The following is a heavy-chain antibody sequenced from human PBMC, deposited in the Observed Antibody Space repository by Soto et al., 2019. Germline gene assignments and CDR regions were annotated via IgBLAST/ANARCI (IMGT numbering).Heavy chain of an antibody. Sequence: EVQLVESGGGLVPPGGSLRLSCEVSGFTFSDRYMDWVRQAPGRGLEWVGRSRNKANSYNTEYATSVKGRFTVSRDDSKKLFFVQMHSLKTEDTAVYYCVRGYRGCDYWGQGALVTVSS. CDR3: VRGYRGCDY. CDR2: SRNKANSYNT. J-gene: IGHJ4*02. V-gene: IGHV3-72*01. CDR1: GFTFSDRY. D-gene: IGHD5-12*01.